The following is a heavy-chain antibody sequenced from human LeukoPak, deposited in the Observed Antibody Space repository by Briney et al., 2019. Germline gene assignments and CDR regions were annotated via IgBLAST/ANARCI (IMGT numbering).Heavy chain of an antibody. Sequence: GGSLRLSCEASGFTFSNAWMSWVRQAPGKGLEWVGRIKSKTDGGTTDYAAPVKGRFTISRDDSKNTLYLQMNSLKTEDTAVYYCTTDSGYSSSWSFDYWGQGTLVTVSS. CDR2: IKSKTDGGTT. D-gene: IGHD6-13*01. CDR3: TTDSGYSSSWSFDY. V-gene: IGHV3-15*01. J-gene: IGHJ4*02. CDR1: GFTFSNAW.